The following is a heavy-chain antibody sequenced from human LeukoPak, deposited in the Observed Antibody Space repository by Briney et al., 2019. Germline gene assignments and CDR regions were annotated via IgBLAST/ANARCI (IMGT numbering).Heavy chain of an antibody. CDR2: INHSGST. Sequence: SETLSLTCAVYGGSFSGYYWSWIRQHPGKGLEWIGEINHSGSTNYNSSLKSRVTISVDTSKNQFSPKLTSVTAADTAVYYCARGQQELRSSWFDPWGQGTLVTVSS. D-gene: IGHD1-7*01. V-gene: IGHV4-34*01. CDR1: GGSFSGYY. J-gene: IGHJ5*02. CDR3: ARGQQELRSSWFDP.